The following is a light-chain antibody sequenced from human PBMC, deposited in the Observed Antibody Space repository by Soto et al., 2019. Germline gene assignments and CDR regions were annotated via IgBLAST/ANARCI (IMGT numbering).Light chain of an antibody. CDR1: SSNIGSNT. CDR3: AAWDDSLNGYV. V-gene: IGLV1-44*01. Sequence: QSVLPQPPSASGTPGQRVTISCSGSSSNIGSNTVSWYQQLPGTAPKLLIYSTNQRPSGVPDRFSGSKSGTSASLTISGLQSEDEADYHCAAWDDSLNGYVFGTGTKLTV. J-gene: IGLJ1*01. CDR2: STN.